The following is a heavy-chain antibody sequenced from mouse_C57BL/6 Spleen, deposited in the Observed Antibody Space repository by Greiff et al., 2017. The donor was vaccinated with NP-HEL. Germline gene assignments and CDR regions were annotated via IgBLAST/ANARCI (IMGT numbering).Heavy chain of an antibody. CDR1: GFTFTSYA. CDR3: ARDSNSSYFDY. V-gene: IGHV5-4*01. D-gene: IGHD2-5*01. Sequence: EVHLVEPGGGFVKPGASLKLSCAASGFTFTSYAMSWVRQTPEQRLEWIATISAGGSYTYYPDNVKGRFTISRDNANNNLYLQMSHLKSEDTAMYYCARDSNSSYFDYWGQGTTLTVSA. CDR2: ISAGGSYT. J-gene: IGHJ2*01.